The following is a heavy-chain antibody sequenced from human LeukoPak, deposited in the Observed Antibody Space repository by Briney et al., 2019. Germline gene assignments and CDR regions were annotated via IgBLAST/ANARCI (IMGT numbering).Heavy chain of an antibody. V-gene: IGHV7-4-1*02. CDR3: ARTSLGGYYYVGFDY. D-gene: IGHD3-22*01. Sequence: ASVKVSCKASGYTFTSYAMNWVRQAPGQGLEWMGWINTNTGNPTYAQGFTGRFVFSLDTSVSTAYLQISSLKAEDTAVYYCARTSLGGYYYVGFDYWGQGTLVTVSS. CDR2: INTNTGNP. J-gene: IGHJ4*02. CDR1: GYTFTSYA.